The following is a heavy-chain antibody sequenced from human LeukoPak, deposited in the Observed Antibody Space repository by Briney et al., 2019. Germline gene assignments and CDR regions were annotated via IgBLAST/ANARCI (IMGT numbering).Heavy chain of an antibody. CDR3: AARGYDFWSGVGPLRFDP. V-gene: IGHV1-58*02. CDR2: IVVGSGNT. D-gene: IGHD3-3*01. CDR1: GFTFTSSA. J-gene: IGHJ5*02. Sequence: SVKVSCKASGFTFTSSAMQWVRQARGQRLEWIGWIVVGSGNTNYAQKFQKRVTITRDMSTSTAYMELSSLRSEDTAVYYCAARGYDFWSGVGPLRFDPWGQGTLVTVSS.